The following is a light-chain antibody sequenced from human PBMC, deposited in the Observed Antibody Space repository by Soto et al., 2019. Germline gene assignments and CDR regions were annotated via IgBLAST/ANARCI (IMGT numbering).Light chain of an antibody. CDR2: DVT. J-gene: IGLJ1*01. CDR1: SSDVGGYDY. Sequence: QSVLTQPASVSGSPGQSITISCTGTSSDVGGYDYVTWYQQHPGSAPKFIIYDVTKRPSGVSSRFSGSKSGDTASLTISGIQPEDEAVYFCSSYTSSSTSYVFGTGTKLTVL. CDR3: SSYTSSSTSYV. V-gene: IGLV2-14*01.